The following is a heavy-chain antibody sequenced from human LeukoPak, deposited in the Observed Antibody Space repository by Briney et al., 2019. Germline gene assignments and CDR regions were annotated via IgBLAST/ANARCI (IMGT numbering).Heavy chain of an antibody. Sequence: SETLSLTCTVSGYSISSGYYWGWIRQPPGKGLEWIGSIYHSGSTYYNPSLKSRVTISVDTSKNQFSLKLSSVTAADTAVYYCAREGSVITAFDIWGQGTMVTVSS. J-gene: IGHJ3*02. CDR3: AREGSVITAFDI. CDR1: GYSISSGYY. V-gene: IGHV4-38-2*02. CDR2: IYHSGST. D-gene: IGHD2-15*01.